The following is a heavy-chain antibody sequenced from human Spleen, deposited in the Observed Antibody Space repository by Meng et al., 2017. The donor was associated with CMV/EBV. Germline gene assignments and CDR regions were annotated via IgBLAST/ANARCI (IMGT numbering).Heavy chain of an antibody. CDR2: IYSSGST. CDR3: ARETDGSGSSYGMDV. V-gene: IGHV4-59*12. D-gene: IGHD3-10*01. Sequence: SETLSLTCTVSGGSISSYYWSWIRQPPGKGLEWIGYIYSSGSTDYNPSLKSRVTISIDTSRNQFSLKLRSVTAADTAMYYCARETDGSGSSYGMDVWGQGTTVTVSS. J-gene: IGHJ6*02. CDR1: GGSISSYY.